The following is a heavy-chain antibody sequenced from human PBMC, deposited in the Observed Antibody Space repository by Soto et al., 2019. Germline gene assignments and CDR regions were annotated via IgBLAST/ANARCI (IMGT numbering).Heavy chain of an antibody. V-gene: IGHV4-59*01. J-gene: IGHJ5*02. D-gene: IGHD6-25*01. CDR2: IYYSGST. CDR3: ARDLTAAPSLYNWCDP. Sequence: PSETLSLTCTVSGGSISSYYWSWIRQPPGKGLEWIGYIYYSGSTNYNPSLKSRVTISVDTSKNQFSLKLSSVTAADTAVYYCARDLTAAPSLYNWCDPGGQGTLVTVSS. CDR1: GGSISSYY.